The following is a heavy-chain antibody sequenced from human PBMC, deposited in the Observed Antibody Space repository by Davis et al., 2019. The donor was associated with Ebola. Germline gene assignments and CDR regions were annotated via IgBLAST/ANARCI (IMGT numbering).Heavy chain of an antibody. CDR3: ARGSGWYVY. CDR1: GFTFSDYY. CDR2: NTWDDKNI. D-gene: IGHD6-19*01. Sequence: GESLKISCAASGFTFSDYYLAWIRETPGKGLEWISYNTWDDKNIWYADSVKGRFTISRDNAKNSLYLQMNSLRAEDTAVYYCARGSGWYVYWGQGTLVTVSS. V-gene: IGHV3-11*04. J-gene: IGHJ4*02.